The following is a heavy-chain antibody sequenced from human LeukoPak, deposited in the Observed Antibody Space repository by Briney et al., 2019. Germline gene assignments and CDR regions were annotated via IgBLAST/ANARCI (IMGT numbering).Heavy chain of an antibody. CDR1: GYTLTELF. CDR2: FDPEDGET. J-gene: IGHJ4*02. D-gene: IGHD3-22*01. Sequence: ASVKVSCKVSGYTLTELFMHWVRQAPGKGLEWMGGFDPEDGETIYAQKFQGRVTMTEDTSTDTAYMELSSLRSEDTAVYYCATGIRGGIYVSSGPLPDYWGQGTLVTVSS. V-gene: IGHV1-24*01. CDR3: ATGIRGGIYVSSGPLPDY.